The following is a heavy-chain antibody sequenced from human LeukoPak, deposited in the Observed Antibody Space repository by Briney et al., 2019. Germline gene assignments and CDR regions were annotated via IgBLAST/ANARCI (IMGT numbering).Heavy chain of an antibody. CDR1: GGSMSPYH. Sequence: SETLSLTCTVSGGSMSPYHWGWIRQPPGKGLEWTGYIYYNGSTNYNPSLNSRVTISVGTSKNQLSLRLSSVTAADTAVYYCARGQGTVTTHWGQGTLVTVSS. CDR3: ARGQGTVTTH. CDR2: IYYNGST. V-gene: IGHV4-59*12. D-gene: IGHD4-17*01. J-gene: IGHJ4*02.